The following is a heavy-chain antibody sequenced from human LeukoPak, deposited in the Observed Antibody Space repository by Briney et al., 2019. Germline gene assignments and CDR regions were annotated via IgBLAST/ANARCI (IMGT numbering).Heavy chain of an antibody. J-gene: IGHJ4*02. Sequence: GGSLRLSCAASEFTFSSYAMSWVRQAPGKGLEWVSAISGSGGSTYYADSVKGRFTISRDNSKNTLYLQMNSLRAEDTAVYYCANPYYYDSSGYPGGYYFDYWGQGTLVTVSS. CDR2: ISGSGGST. CDR1: EFTFSSYA. CDR3: ANPYYYDSSGYPGGYYFDY. V-gene: IGHV3-23*01. D-gene: IGHD3-22*01.